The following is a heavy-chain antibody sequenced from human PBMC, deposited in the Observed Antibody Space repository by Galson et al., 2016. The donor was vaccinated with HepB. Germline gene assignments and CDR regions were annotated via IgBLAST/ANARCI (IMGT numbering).Heavy chain of an antibody. CDR1: GFTFSSYG. Sequence: SLRLSCAASGFTFSSYGMHWVRQAPGKGLEWVAVISYDASTKYYADSVKGRFTITRDNSKNTLNLHMNSLRAEDTAVYYSARDWTDVNFDSWGQGTMVTVSS. D-gene: IGHD1-1*01. CDR3: ARDWTDVNFDS. J-gene: IGHJ3*02. CDR2: ISYDASTK. V-gene: IGHV3-30*03.